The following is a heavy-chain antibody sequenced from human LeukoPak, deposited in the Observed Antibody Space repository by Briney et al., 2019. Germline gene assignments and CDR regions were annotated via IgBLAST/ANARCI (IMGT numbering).Heavy chain of an antibody. CDR2: IYHSGST. Sequence: SGTLSLTCAVSGGSIRSSNWWSWVRQPPGKGLEWIGEIYHSGSTNYNPSLKSRVTISVDKSKNQFSLKLSSVTAADTAVYYCARDMGYYYDSSGYYPFDYWGQGTLVTVSS. D-gene: IGHD3-22*01. V-gene: IGHV4-4*02. CDR1: GGSIRSSNW. CDR3: ARDMGYYYDSSGYYPFDY. J-gene: IGHJ4*02.